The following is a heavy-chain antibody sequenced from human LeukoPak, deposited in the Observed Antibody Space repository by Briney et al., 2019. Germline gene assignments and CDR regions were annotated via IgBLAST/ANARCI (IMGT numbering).Heavy chain of an antibody. CDR1: GAPLVVNT. J-gene: IGHJ4*02. V-gene: IGHV4-59*13. CDR2: IYYSGST. Sequence: PSETLSLPGPAPGAPLVVNTGGWSGHPQGKGREWIGYIYYSGSTNYNPSLKSRVTISVDTSKNQFSLKLSSVTAADTAVYYCARDQGGSYDYWGQGTLVTVSS. D-gene: IGHD3-10*01. CDR3: ARDQGGSYDY.